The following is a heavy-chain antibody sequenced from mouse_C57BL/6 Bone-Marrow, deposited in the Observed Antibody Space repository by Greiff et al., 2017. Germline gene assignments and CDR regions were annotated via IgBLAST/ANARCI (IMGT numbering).Heavy chain of an antibody. J-gene: IGHJ3*01. V-gene: IGHV1-64*01. CDR2: IHPNSGST. Sequence: QVQLQQSGAELVKPGASVQLSCKASGYTFTSYWMHWVKQRPGQGLEWIGMIHPNSGSTNYNEKFKSKATLTVDKSSSTAYMQLSSLTSEDSAVYYCAEGGAPAWFAYWGQGTLVTVSA. CDR1: GYTFTSYW. CDR3: AEGGAPAWFAY.